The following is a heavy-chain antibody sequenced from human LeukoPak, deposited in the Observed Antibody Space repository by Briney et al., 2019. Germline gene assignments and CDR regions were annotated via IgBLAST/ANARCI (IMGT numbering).Heavy chain of an antibody. CDR3: ARDGDYSNYIFDY. Sequence: GASVKVSCKAAGGTFSSYTISWVRQAPGQGLEWMGRIIPILGIANYAQKFQGRVTITADKSTSTAYMELSSLRSEDTAVYYCARDGDYSNYIFDYWGQGTPVTVSS. J-gene: IGHJ4*02. CDR1: GGTFSSYT. D-gene: IGHD4-11*01. V-gene: IGHV1-69*04. CDR2: IIPILGIA.